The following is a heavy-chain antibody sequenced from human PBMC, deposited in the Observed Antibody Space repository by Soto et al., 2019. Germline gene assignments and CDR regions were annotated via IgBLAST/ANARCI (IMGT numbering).Heavy chain of an antibody. CDR2: IYYSGST. CDR1: GGSISSGGYY. V-gene: IGHV4-31*03. Sequence: PSETLSLTCTVSGGSISSGGYYWSWIRQHPGKGLEWIGYIYYSGSTYYNPSLKSRVTISVDTSKNQFSLKLSSVTAADTAVYYCGSCSGSYSNDAFDIWGQGTMVTVSS. CDR3: GSCSGSYSNDAFDI. J-gene: IGHJ3*02. D-gene: IGHD3-10*02.